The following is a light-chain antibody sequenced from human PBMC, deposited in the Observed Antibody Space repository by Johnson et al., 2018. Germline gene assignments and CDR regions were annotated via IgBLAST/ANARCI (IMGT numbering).Light chain of an antibody. V-gene: IGLV1-51*02. CDR1: SSNIGNNY. CDR2: ENN. CDR3: GTWDSNLRSGNV. Sequence: QSVLTQPPSVSAAPGQKVTISCSGSSSNIGNNYVSWYQQLPGTAPKLLLYENNQRPSGIPDRFSGSKSGTSATLGIPGLQHGAEAEYYCGTWDSNLRSGNVVGTGTKGTVL. J-gene: IGLJ1*01.